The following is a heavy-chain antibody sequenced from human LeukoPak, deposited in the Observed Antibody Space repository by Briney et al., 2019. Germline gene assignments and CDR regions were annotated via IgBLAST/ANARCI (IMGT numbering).Heavy chain of an antibody. CDR1: GFNFSSYW. D-gene: IGHD3-22*01. CDR2: INYDGTTT. J-gene: IGHJ4*02. V-gene: IGHV3-74*01. CDR3: AKVTVTMIVVVIERYFDY. Sequence: PGGSLRLSCAASGFNFSSYWMHWVRQAPGKGLVWISRINYDGTTTSYADSVKGRFTISRDNAKNTLYLQMNSLRAEDTAVYYCAKVTVTMIVVVIERYFDYWGQGTLVTVSS.